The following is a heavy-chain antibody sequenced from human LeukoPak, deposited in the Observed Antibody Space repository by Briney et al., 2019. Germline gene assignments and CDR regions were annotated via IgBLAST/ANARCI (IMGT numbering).Heavy chain of an antibody. CDR1: GYTFTSYA. J-gene: IGHJ4*02. V-gene: IGHV1-69*05. D-gene: IGHD2-2*01. CDR3: ARGIRNQLLSEY. CDR2: IIPIFGTA. Sequence: SVKVSCKASGYTFTSYAISWVRQAPGQGLEWMGGIIPIFGTANYAQKFQGRVTITTDESTSTAYMELSSLISEDTAVYYCARGIRNQLLSEYWGQGSLVTVSS.